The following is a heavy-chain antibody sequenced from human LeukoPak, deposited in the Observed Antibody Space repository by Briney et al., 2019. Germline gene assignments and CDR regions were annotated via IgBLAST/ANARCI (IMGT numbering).Heavy chain of an antibody. Sequence: GGSLRLSCAASGFTFRDYYMAWIRQAPGKGLEWVSHISSSVTTVYYADSVKGRFAMSRDNAKNTLYLQMNSLRAEDTAVYYCARVTGGYNLVDYWGQGTLVTVSS. CDR3: ARVTGGYNLVDY. J-gene: IGHJ4*02. D-gene: IGHD5-24*01. CDR1: GFTFRDYY. CDR2: ISSSVTTV. V-gene: IGHV3-11*04.